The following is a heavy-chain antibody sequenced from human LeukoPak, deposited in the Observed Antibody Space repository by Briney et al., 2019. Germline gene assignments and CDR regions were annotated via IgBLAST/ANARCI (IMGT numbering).Heavy chain of an antibody. CDR1: GFTFSSYS. CDR3: ARGRYGDYYFDY. D-gene: IGHD4-17*01. J-gene: IGHJ4*02. V-gene: IGHV3-21*01. Sequence: PGGSLRLSCAASGFTFSSYSMNWVRQAPGKGLGWVSSISSSSSYIYYADSVKGRFTISRDNAKNSLYLQMNSLRAEDTAVYYCARGRYGDYYFDYWGQGTLVTVSS. CDR2: ISSSSSYI.